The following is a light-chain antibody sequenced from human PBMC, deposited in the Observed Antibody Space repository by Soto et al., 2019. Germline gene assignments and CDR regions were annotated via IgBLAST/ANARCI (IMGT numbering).Light chain of an antibody. CDR3: SSYTSSSTLCV. CDR2: EVT. V-gene: IGLV2-14*01. Sequence: QSALTQPASVSGSPGQSITISCTGTSXDIGGHHFVSWYQQQSGKAPKLVIYEVTDRPSGVSDRFSGSKSGNRASLTISGLQAEDEADYYCSSYTSSSTLCVFGTGTKVTVL. CDR1: SXDIGGHHF. J-gene: IGLJ1*01.